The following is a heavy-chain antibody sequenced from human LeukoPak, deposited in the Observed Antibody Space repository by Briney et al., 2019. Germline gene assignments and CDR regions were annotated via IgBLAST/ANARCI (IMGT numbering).Heavy chain of an antibody. D-gene: IGHD4-17*01. Sequence: AESLQISCKGSGYSFTSYWIGWVRQMPGKGLEWMGIIYPGDSDTRYSPSFQGQVTISADKSISTAYLQWSSLKASDTAMYYCARLWATVNFPFDDWGQGTLVTVSS. CDR1: GYSFTSYW. CDR2: IYPGDSDT. CDR3: ARLWATVNFPFDD. J-gene: IGHJ4*02. V-gene: IGHV5-51*01.